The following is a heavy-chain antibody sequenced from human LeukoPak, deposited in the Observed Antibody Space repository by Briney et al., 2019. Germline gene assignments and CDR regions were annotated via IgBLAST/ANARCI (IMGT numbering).Heavy chain of an antibody. D-gene: IGHD2-15*01. CDR1: GFTFSYYG. CDR3: AKEGGRGLYYFDY. Sequence: GGSLRLSCAASGFTFSYYGIHWVRQAPGKGLEWVAFIRYDGSSKYYADSVKGRFTISRDNSENTVFLQMNSLRGDDTAVYYCAKEGGRGLYYFDYWGQGTLVTVSS. J-gene: IGHJ4*02. CDR2: IRYDGSSK. V-gene: IGHV3-30*02.